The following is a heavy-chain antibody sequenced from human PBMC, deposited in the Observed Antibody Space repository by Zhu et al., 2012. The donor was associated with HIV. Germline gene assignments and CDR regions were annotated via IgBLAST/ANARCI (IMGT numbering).Heavy chain of an antibody. J-gene: IGHJ5*01. CDR2: IDNRGGNT. CDR3: ARGGWLRYIAHDS. Sequence: QVQLVESGGGLVKPGGSLRLSCAVSGFDFSDSYMGWIRQPPGKGLEWLSYIDNRGGNTYYADSIQGRFIISRDNAKNSLFLQMKSLRVEDTAVYYCARGGWLRYIAHDSWGQGTLATVS. CDR1: GFDFSDSY. V-gene: IGHV3-11*04. D-gene: IGHD5-12*01.